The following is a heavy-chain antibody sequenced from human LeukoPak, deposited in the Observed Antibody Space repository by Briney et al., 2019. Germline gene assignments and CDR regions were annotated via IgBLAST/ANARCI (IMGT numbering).Heavy chain of an antibody. Sequence: GGSLRLSCAAPGFTFSSYEMNWVRQAPGKGLEWVSAISGSGGSTYYADSVKGRFTISRDNSKNTLYLQMNSLRAEDTAVYYCAKDYYDSSAYYYYFDYWGQGTLVTVSS. CDR3: AKDYYDSSAYYYYFDY. CDR1: GFTFSSYE. CDR2: ISGSGGST. V-gene: IGHV3-23*01. D-gene: IGHD3-22*01. J-gene: IGHJ4*02.